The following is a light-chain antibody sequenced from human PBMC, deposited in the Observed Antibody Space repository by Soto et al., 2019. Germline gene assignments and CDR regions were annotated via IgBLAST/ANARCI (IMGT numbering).Light chain of an antibody. V-gene: IGKV1-5*01. CDR1: RSISNW. J-gene: IGKJ4*01. Sequence: DIQMTQSPSTLSASVGDRVTITCRASRSISNWLAWYQQRPGIAPKLLIFDASILQSGVPSRFSGSGSGTEFTLSISRLQTDDFETYYCQQYGSFSPITFGGGTKVEI. CDR2: DAS. CDR3: QQYGSFSPIT.